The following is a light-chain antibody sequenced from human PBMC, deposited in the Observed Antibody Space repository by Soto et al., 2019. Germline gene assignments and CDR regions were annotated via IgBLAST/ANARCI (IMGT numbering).Light chain of an antibody. V-gene: IGKV3-15*01. CDR3: QQYDYWPVT. J-gene: IGKJ4*01. Sequence: IVMTQSPATLSVSPGERATLSCRASQSVTSNLAWYQHKPGQAPRLLISGASTGATGIPARFSGRGSGTEFTLTINSLQSEDAAIYYCQQYDYWPVTFGGGTKVEIK. CDR1: QSVTSN. CDR2: GAS.